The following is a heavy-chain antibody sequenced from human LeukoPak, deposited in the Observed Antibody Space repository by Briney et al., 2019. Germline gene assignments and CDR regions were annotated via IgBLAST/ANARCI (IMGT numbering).Heavy chain of an antibody. D-gene: IGHD6-13*01. V-gene: IGHV3-15*01. J-gene: IGHJ4*02. CDR2: IKSKTDGGTT. CDR3: ARWRYSSSWGLDY. CDR1: GFTFSNAW. Sequence: GGSLRLSCAASGFTFSNAWMSWVRQAPGKGLEWVGRIKSKTDGGTTDYAAPVKGRFTISRDDSKNTLYLQMNSLKTEDTAVYYCARWRYSSSWGLDYWGQGTLVTVSS.